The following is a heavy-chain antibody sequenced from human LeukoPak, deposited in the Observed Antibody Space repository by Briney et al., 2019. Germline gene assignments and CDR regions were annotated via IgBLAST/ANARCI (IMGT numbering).Heavy chain of an antibody. Sequence: PGGSLRLSCAASGFTVSSNYMSWVRQAPGKGLEWVSVIYTGGSTYYADSVKGRFTISRDNSKNTLYLQMNSLRAEDTAVYYCAKDSERYYYDSSGYPTDYWGQGTLVTVSS. J-gene: IGHJ4*02. CDR1: GFTVSSNY. CDR2: IYTGGST. V-gene: IGHV3-53*05. CDR3: AKDSERYYYDSSGYPTDY. D-gene: IGHD3-22*01.